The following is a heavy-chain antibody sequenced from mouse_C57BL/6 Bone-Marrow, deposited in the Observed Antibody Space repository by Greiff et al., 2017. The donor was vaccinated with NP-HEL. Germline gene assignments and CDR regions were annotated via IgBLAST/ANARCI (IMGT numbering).Heavy chain of an antibody. Sequence: VQLKQSGPELVKPGASVKISCKASGYTFTDYYMNWVKQSHGKSLEWIGDINPNNGGTSYNQKFKGKATLTVDKSSSTAYMELRSLTSEDSAVYYCARRYYGSSYVNWYFDVWGTGTTVTVSS. J-gene: IGHJ1*03. CDR2: INPNNGGT. D-gene: IGHD1-1*01. CDR1: GYTFTDYY. CDR3: ARRYYGSSYVNWYFDV. V-gene: IGHV1-26*01.